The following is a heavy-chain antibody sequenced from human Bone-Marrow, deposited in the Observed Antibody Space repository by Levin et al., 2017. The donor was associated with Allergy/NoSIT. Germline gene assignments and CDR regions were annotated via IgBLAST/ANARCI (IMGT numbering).Heavy chain of an antibody. CDR2: IKTDGSTK. Sequence: GGSLRLSCEVSGFTFSNYYMSWIRQAPGKGLEWVAKIKTDGSTKTYADSVRGRFTISRDNSKNSLFLQMSSLRAEDTAIYYCATEDYFRLDYWGQGTLVTVSS. V-gene: IGHV3-7*01. CDR3: ATEDYFRLDY. D-gene: IGHD2/OR15-2a*01. J-gene: IGHJ4*02. CDR1: GFTFSNYY.